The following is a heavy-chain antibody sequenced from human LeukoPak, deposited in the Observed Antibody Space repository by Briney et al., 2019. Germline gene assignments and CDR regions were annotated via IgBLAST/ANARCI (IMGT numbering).Heavy chain of an antibody. CDR1: GGSISSYY. J-gene: IGHJ4*02. V-gene: IGHV4-59*08. Sequence: PSETPSLTCTVSGGSISSYYWSWIRQPPGKGLEWIGYIYYSGSTNYNPSLKSRVTISVDTSKNQFSLKLSSVTAADTAVYYCARGGYSYGFGSEWGYYFDYWGQGTLVTVSS. CDR2: IYYSGST. D-gene: IGHD5-18*01. CDR3: ARGGYSYGFGSEWGYYFDY.